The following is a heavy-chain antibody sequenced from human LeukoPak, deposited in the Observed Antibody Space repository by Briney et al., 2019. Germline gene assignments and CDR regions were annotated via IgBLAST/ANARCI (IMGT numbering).Heavy chain of an antibody. Sequence: SETLSLTCTVSGGSISSYYWSWIRQPAGKGLEWIGRIYTSGSTNYNPSLKSRVTMPVDTSKNQFSLKLSSVTAADTAVYYCAGRYCSSTSCYLRGFDPWGQGTLVTVSS. V-gene: IGHV4-4*07. J-gene: IGHJ5*02. CDR1: GGSISSYY. CDR2: IYTSGST. CDR3: AGRYCSSTSCYLRGFDP. D-gene: IGHD2-2*01.